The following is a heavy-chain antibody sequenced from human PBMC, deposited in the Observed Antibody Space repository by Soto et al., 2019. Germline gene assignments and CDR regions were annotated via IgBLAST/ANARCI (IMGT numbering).Heavy chain of an antibody. D-gene: IGHD4-4*01. Sequence: ASVKVSCKASGYTFTSYAMHLVRQAPGQRLEWMGWINAGNGNTKYSQKFQGRVTITRDTSASTAYMELSSLRSEDTAVYYCAREPHQDSNYGMDVWGQGTKVTVSS. V-gene: IGHV1-3*01. CDR2: INAGNGNT. J-gene: IGHJ6*02. CDR1: GYTFTSYA. CDR3: AREPHQDSNYGMDV.